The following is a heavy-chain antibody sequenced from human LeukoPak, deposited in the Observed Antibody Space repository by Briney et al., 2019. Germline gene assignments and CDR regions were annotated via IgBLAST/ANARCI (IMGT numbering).Heavy chain of an antibody. J-gene: IGHJ4*02. CDR2: ISGTGDNS. CDR1: GFAFISYD. Sequence: GSLRLSCAASGFAFISYDMNWVRQAAGKGLEWVSQISGTGDNSDYADSVKGRFTISRDNAKNSLYLQMNSLRAEDTAVYYCARDLSERWLNPADYWGQGTLVTVSS. CDR3: ARDLSERWLNPADY. V-gene: IGHV3-21*01. D-gene: IGHD5-24*01.